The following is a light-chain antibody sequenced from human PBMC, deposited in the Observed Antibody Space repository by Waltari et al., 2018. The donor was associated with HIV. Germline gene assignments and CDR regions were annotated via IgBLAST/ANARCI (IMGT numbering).Light chain of an antibody. J-gene: IGLJ3*02. CDR2: TNS. CDR3: QSYDSSLSSSV. Sequence: QSVLTQPPSVSGAPGQRVTISCAGSSSNIRAGYDVHWYQQLPGTAPKLLIHTNSNRPSGVPDRFSGSKSGTLASLAITGLQAEDEADYYCQSYDSSLSSSVFGGGTKLTVL. CDR1: SSNIRAGYD. V-gene: IGLV1-40*01.